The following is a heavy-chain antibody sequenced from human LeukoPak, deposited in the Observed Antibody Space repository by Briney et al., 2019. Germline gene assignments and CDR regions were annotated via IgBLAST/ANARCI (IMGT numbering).Heavy chain of an antibody. CDR2: ISSSGSTI. CDR1: GFTFSSYE. D-gene: IGHD3-9*01. V-gene: IGHV3-48*03. Sequence: GGSLRLSCAASGFTFSSYEMNWVRQAPGKGLEWVSYISSSGSTIYYADSVKGRFTISRDNAKNSLYLQMNSLRAEDTAVYYCARVEDYDILTGFDYWGQGTLVTVSS. J-gene: IGHJ4*02. CDR3: ARVEDYDILTGFDY.